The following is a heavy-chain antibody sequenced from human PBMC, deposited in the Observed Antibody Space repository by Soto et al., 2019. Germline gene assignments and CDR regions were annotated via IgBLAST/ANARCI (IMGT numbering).Heavy chain of an antibody. CDR3: ARYKRPVLLWFGELFENSYYFDY. CDR1: GFTFSSYA. Sequence: QVQLVESGGGVVQPGRSLRLSCAASGFTFSSYAMHWVRQAPGKGLEWVAVISYDGSNKYYADSVKGRFTISRDNSKNTLYLQMNSLRAEDTAVYYCARYKRPVLLWFGELFENSYYFDYWGQGTLVTVSS. CDR2: ISYDGSNK. V-gene: IGHV3-30-3*01. D-gene: IGHD3-10*01. J-gene: IGHJ4*02.